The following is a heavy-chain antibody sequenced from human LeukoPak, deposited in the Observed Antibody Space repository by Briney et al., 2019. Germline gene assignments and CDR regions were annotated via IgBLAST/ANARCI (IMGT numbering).Heavy chain of an antibody. D-gene: IGHD1-26*01. Sequence: PGGSLRLSCAASGFTFSSYSMNWARQAPGKGLEWVLTIYGSGVVTKYVDSVKGRFTISRDNSKNTLFLQLNSLRAEDTAVYYCARDSAAVGGHDFDYWGQGALVTVSS. CDR2: IYGSGVVT. CDR1: GFTFSSYS. J-gene: IGHJ4*02. CDR3: ARDSAAVGGHDFDY. V-gene: IGHV3-23*05.